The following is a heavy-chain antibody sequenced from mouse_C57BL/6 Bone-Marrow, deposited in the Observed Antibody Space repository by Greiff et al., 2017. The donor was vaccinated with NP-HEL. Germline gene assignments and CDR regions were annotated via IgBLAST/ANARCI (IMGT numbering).Heavy chain of an antibody. D-gene: IGHD2-3*01. Sequence: VQLQQPGAELVKPGASVKMSCKASGYTFTSYWITWVKQRPGQGLEWIGDLYPGSGSTNYNEKFKSKATLTVDTSSSTAYMQLSILTSEDSAVYYCARGDGYYGFDYWGQGTTLTVSS. J-gene: IGHJ2*01. CDR1: GYTFTSYW. CDR3: ARGDGYYGFDY. CDR2: LYPGSGST. V-gene: IGHV1-55*01.